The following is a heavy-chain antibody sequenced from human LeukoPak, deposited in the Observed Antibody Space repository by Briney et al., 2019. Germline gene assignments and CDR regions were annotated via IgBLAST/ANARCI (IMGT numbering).Heavy chain of an antibody. CDR2: MNPNSGNT. CDR3: ARGGRSSWFRPALYYYYYMDV. V-gene: IGHV1-8*01. Sequence: MGXMNPNSGNTGYAQKFQGRVTMTRNTSISTAYMELSSLRSEDTAVYYCARGGRSSWFRPALYYYYYMDVWGKGTTVTVSS. D-gene: IGHD6-13*01. J-gene: IGHJ6*03.